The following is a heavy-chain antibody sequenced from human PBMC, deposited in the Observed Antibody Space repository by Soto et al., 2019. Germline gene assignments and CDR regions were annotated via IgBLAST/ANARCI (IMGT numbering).Heavy chain of an antibody. Sequence: VGSLRLSCAASGFTFSSYSMNWARQAPGKGLEWVSSISSSSSYIYYADSVKGRFTISRDNAKNSLYLQMNSLRAEDTAVYYCARRYDFWSGYYNDYGMDVWGQGTTVTVSS. D-gene: IGHD3-3*01. CDR2: ISSSSSYI. CDR3: ARRYDFWSGYYNDYGMDV. J-gene: IGHJ6*02. V-gene: IGHV3-21*01. CDR1: GFTFSSYS.